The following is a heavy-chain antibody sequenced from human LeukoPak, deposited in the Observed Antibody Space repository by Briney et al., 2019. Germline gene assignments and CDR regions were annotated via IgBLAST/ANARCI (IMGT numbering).Heavy chain of an antibody. CDR2: IIPIFGTA. CDR1: GGTFSSYA. D-gene: IGHD3-10*01. V-gene: IGHV1-69*05. CDR3: ARDAGHPLVRGVAFDY. Sequence: GSSVKVSCKASGGTFSSYAISWVRQAPGQGLEWMGRIIPIFGTANHAQKFQSRVTITTDESTSTAYMELSSLRSEDTAVYYCARDAGHPLVRGVAFDYWGQGTLVTVSS. J-gene: IGHJ4*02.